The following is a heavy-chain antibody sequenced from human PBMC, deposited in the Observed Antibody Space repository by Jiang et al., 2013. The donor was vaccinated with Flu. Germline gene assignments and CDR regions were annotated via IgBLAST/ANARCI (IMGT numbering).Heavy chain of an antibody. CDR3: AREVFANKYSSEDAFDL. V-gene: IGHV1-18*01. CDR1: GYTFDYYA. CDR2: VTVYNDNI. Sequence: SGAEVKNLGSSVTVSCKTSGYTFDYYAINWVRQAPGRGLEWMGWVTVYNDNIKLIEKFQGRVTLTTDTSTTTAYMEMTSLTSDDTAMYYCAREVFANKYSSEDAFDLWGQGTMVTVSS. J-gene: IGHJ3*01. D-gene: IGHD3-22*01.